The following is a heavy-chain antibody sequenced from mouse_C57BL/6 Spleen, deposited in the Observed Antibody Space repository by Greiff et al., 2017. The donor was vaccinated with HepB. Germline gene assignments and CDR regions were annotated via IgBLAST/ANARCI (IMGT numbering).Heavy chain of an antibody. V-gene: IGHV1-64*01. CDR1: GYTFTSYW. D-gene: IGHD1-1*01. J-gene: IGHJ2*01. CDR3: ARATRDYFDY. Sequence: VQLQQSGAELVKPGASVKLSCKASGYTFTSYWMHWVKQRPGQGLEWIGMIHPNSGSTNYNEKFKSKATLTVDKSSSTAYMQLSSLTSEDSAVDYCARATRDYFDYWGQGTTLTVSS. CDR2: IHPNSGST.